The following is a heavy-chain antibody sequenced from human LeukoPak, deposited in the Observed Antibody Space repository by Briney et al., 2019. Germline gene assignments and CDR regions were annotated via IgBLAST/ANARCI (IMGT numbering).Heavy chain of an antibody. V-gene: IGHV4-39*07. CDR3: ARAPYSSGWYVA. CDR1: GGSISSSSYY. J-gene: IGHJ5*02. Sequence: PSETLSLTCTVSGGSISSSSYYWGWIRQPPGKGLEWIGSIYYSGSTYYNPSLKSRVTISVDTSKNQFSLKLSSVTAADTAVYYCARAPYSSGWYVAWGQGTLVTVSS. D-gene: IGHD6-19*01. CDR2: IYYSGST.